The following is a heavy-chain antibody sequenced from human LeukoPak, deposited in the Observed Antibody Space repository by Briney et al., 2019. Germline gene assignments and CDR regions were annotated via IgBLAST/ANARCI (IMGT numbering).Heavy chain of an antibody. CDR1: GVTFSTYA. CDR2: ISSGGDT. CDR3: AKGVGGYYFDY. Sequence: GGSLRLSCAASGVTFSTYAMSWVRQAPGKGLEWISIISSGGDTYYADSVKGRFTISRDNSKNTLDLQMSSLRAEDTAVYYCAKGVGGYYFDYWGQGTLVTVSS. V-gene: IGHV3-23*01. J-gene: IGHJ4*02. D-gene: IGHD2-15*01.